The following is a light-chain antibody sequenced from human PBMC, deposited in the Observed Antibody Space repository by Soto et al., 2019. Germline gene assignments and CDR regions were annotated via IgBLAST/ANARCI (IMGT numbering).Light chain of an antibody. J-gene: IGKJ2*01. CDR1: QSINSY. V-gene: IGKV1-39*01. Sequence: DLQVTQSPSSLSASVGDRVTVTCRTSQSINSYLIWYQQKPGKAPKLLIYASTNLQSGVPARFSGSGFGTYFSLTISSLQPEDFATYYCQQSYSSLYTFGQGTKLEIK. CDR3: QQSYSSLYT. CDR2: AST.